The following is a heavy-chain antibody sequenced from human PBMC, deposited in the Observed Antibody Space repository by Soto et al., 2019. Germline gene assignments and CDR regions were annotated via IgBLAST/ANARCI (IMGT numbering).Heavy chain of an antibody. V-gene: IGHV5-51*01. CDR2: IYPDDSQT. CDR3: ARFGGAALSYNWFDF. Sequence: GESLKISWEGIGYDFFGDWIGWVLQTPGKGLEWVGIIYPDDSQTRYSPSFQGQVTFSADKSISTAYLQWNSLRAPDTAIYYCARFGGAALSYNWFDFWGQGTQVTVSS. J-gene: IGHJ5*01. CDR1: GYDFFGDW. D-gene: IGHD3-16*01.